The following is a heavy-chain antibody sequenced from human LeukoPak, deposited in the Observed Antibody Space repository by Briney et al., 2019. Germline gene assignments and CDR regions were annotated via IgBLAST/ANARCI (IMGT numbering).Heavy chain of an antibody. CDR3: ASGTSLTAFDI. J-gene: IGHJ3*02. CDR1: GGSISSYY. CDR2: IYYSGST. V-gene: IGHV4-59*01. Sequence: SETLCLTCTVSGGSISSYYWSWIRQPPGKGLEWIGYIYYSGSTNYNPSLKSRVTISVDTSKNQFSLKLSSVTAAGTAVYYCASGTSLTAFDIWGQGTMVTVSS. D-gene: IGHD1-1*01.